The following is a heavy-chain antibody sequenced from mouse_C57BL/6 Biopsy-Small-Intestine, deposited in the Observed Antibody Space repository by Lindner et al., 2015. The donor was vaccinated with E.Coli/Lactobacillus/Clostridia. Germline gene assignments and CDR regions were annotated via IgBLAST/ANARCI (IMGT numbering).Heavy chain of an antibody. CDR1: GYTFPSFD. D-gene: IGHD3-2*02. J-gene: IGHJ4*01. Sequence: VQLQESGPELVKPGASVRLSCKASGYTFPSFDINWVKQRPGQGLEWIGWINPRDGSSKYNERFKGKATLTVDTSSSTANMELHSLTSEDSGVYFCSRTSQATSHYYSLDYWGQGTSVTVSS. V-gene: IGHV1-85*01. CDR3: SRTSQATSHYYSLDY. CDR2: INPRDGSS.